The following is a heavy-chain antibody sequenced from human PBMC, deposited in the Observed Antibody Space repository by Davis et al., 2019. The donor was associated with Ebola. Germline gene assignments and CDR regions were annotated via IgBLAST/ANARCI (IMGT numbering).Heavy chain of an antibody. CDR2: ISSSSSTI. CDR1: GFTFSSYS. CDR3: ARDHIVVVVAATEGNYYGMDV. V-gene: IGHV3-48*02. Sequence: GALKISCAASGFTFSSYSMNWVRQAPGKGLEWVSYISSSSSTIYYADSVKGRFTISRDNAKNSLYLQMNSLRDEDTAVYYCARDHIVVVVAATEGNYYGMDVWGQGTTVTVSS. J-gene: IGHJ6*02. D-gene: IGHD2-15*01.